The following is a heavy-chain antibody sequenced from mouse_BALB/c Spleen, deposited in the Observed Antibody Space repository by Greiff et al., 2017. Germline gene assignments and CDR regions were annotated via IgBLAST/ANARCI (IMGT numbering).Heavy chain of an antibody. V-gene: IGHV2-9*02. Sequence: QVQLQQSGPGLVAPSQSLSITCTVSGFSLTSYGVHWVRQPPGKGLEWLGVIWAGGSTNYNSALMSGLSISKDNSKSQVFLKMNSLQTDDTAMYYCARDGGLRLGDYAMDYWGQGTSVTVSS. D-gene: IGHD2-2*01. CDR3: ARDGGLRLGDYAMDY. CDR1: GFSLTSYG. CDR2: IWAGGST. J-gene: IGHJ4*01.